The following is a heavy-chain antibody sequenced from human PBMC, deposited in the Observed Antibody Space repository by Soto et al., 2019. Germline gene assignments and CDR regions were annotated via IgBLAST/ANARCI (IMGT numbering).Heavy chain of an antibody. J-gene: IGHJ6*02. V-gene: IGHV3-33*01. Sequence: PGGSLRLSCAASGFTFSSYGMHWIRQAPGKGLEWVAVIWYDGSNKYYADSVKGRFTISRDNSKNTLYLQMNSLRAEDTAVYYCARDYYMTTVTTGYYYGMDVWGQGTTVTVSS. D-gene: IGHD4-17*01. CDR1: GFTFSSYG. CDR2: IWYDGSNK. CDR3: ARDYYMTTVTTGYYYGMDV.